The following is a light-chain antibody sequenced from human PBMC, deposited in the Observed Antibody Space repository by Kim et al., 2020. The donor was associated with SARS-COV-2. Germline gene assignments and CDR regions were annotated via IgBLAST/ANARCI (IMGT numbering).Light chain of an antibody. CDR2: EVS. CDR3: SSYAGSNNFEV. Sequence: QSVTISCTGTSSDVGVYNYVSWYQQHPSKAPKLMIYEVSKRPSGVPDRFSGSKSGNTASLTVSGLQAEDEADYYCSSYAGSNNFEVFGTGTKVTVL. V-gene: IGLV2-8*01. J-gene: IGLJ1*01. CDR1: SSDVGVYNY.